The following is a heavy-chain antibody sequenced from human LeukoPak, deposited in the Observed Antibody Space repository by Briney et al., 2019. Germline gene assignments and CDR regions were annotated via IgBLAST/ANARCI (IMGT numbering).Heavy chain of an antibody. CDR3: ARVLLWFGEGEYYYYMDV. V-gene: IGHV1-8*01. Sequence: ASVKVSCKPSVYTFTSYVIYWGRQTPGQGLEWMGWMNPNSGNTGNTQKFRGRVTMTRNTYIRTAYMELSSLRSEDTAVYYCARVLLWFGEGEYYYYMDVWGKGTTVTISS. CDR2: MNPNSGNT. D-gene: IGHD3-10*01. J-gene: IGHJ6*03. CDR1: VYTFTSYV.